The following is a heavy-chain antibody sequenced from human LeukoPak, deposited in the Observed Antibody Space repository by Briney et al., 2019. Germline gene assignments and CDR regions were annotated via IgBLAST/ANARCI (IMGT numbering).Heavy chain of an antibody. V-gene: IGHV3-23*01. CDR2: ISGSGGST. CDR1: GFTFSSYA. Sequence: GGSLRLSCAASGFTFSSYAMSWVRQAPGKGLEWVSAISGSGGSTYYADSVKGRFTISRDNSKNTLYLQMNSLRAEDTAVYCCAKSKDGLLMDWYFDLWGRGTLVTVSS. J-gene: IGHJ2*01. CDR3: AKSKDGLLMDWYFDL. D-gene: IGHD3/OR15-3a*01.